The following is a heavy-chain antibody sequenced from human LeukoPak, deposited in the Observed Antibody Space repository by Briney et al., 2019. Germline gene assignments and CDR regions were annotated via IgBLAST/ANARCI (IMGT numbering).Heavy chain of an antibody. J-gene: IGHJ3*02. D-gene: IGHD7-27*01. Sequence: GSLRLSCAASGFTFSSYAMHWVRQAPGKGLEWVAVISYDGSNKYYADSVKGRFTISRDNAKNSLYLQMNSLRAEDTAVYYCARDLPLALGAFDIWGQGTMVTVSS. CDR3: ARDLPLALGAFDI. CDR2: ISYDGSNK. V-gene: IGHV3-30-3*01. CDR1: GFTFSSYA.